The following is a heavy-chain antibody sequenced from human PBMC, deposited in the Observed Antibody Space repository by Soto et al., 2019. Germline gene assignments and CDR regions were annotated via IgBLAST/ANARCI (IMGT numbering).Heavy chain of an antibody. D-gene: IGHD3-3*01. J-gene: IGHJ4*02. CDR2: ISGSGGST. CDR3: ARSLGDYDFWSGYYTAGAYWFDY. CDR1: GFTFSSYA. V-gene: IGHV3-23*01. Sequence: PGGSLRLSCAASGFTFSSYAMSWVRQAPGKGLEWVSAISGSGGSTYYADSVKGRFTISRDNSKNTLYLQMNSLRAEDTAVYYCARSLGDYDFWSGYYTAGAYWFDYWGQGTLVTVSS.